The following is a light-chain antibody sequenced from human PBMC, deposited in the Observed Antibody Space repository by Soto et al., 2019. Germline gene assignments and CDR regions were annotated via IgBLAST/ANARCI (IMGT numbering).Light chain of an antibody. CDR2: EAA. V-gene: IGKV3-20*01. CDR3: QQYVSSPWT. J-gene: IGKJ1*01. CDR1: QSVSSAY. Sequence: EIVLTQSPGTLSLSPGERATLSCRASQSVSSAYLAWYQQKPGQAPRLLIYEAATRATGIPGRFSGSGSGTDFTLTISSLEPEDFAVYYCQQYVSSPWTFGQGTKVEIK.